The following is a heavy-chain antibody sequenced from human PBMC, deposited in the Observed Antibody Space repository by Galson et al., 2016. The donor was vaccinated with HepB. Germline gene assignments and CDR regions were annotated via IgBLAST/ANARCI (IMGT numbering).Heavy chain of an antibody. CDR2: IYHSGST. J-gene: IGHJ4*02. Sequence: TLSLTCTVSGGSISSGGYYWSWIRQHPGKGLEWIGYIYHSGSTYYNPSLKSRVSIPVETSKNQFSLRLSSVTAADTAGYYCARDRSSGSGNLGYWGQGTLVTVSS. D-gene: IGHD3-10*01. V-gene: IGHV4-31*03. CDR3: ARDRSSGSGNLGY. CDR1: GGSISSGGYY.